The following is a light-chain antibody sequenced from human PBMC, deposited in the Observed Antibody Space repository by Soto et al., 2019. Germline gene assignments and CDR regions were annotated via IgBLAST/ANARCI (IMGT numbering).Light chain of an antibody. CDR2: GAS. J-gene: IGKJ4*01. CDR3: QQDYNLPLT. V-gene: IGKV3-15*01. Sequence: EIVMTQAPATLSVSPGEGGTLSCRASQSVSSKLAWYQQKPGQAPRLLIYGASTRATGIPARFSGSGSGTDFTLTISRLEPEDFAVYYCQQDYNLPLTFGGGTKVDIK. CDR1: QSVSSK.